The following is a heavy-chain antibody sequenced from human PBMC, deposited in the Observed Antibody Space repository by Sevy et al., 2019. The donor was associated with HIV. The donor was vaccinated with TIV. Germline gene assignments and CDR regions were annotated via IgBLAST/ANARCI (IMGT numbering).Heavy chain of an antibody. CDR1: GFTFSSYW. J-gene: IGHJ6*02. Sequence: GGSLRLSCAASGFTFSSYWMSWVRQAPGKGLEWVANIKLDGSAKYYVDSVKGRFTISRDNAKNSLYLQMNSLRAEDTAVYYCARDCSSTSCLWGMDVWGQGTTVTVSS. V-gene: IGHV3-7*03. CDR3: ARDCSSTSCLWGMDV. CDR2: IKLDGSAK. D-gene: IGHD2-2*01.